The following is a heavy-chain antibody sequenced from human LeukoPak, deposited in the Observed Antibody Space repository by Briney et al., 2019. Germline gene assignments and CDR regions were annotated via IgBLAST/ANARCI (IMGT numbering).Heavy chain of an antibody. CDR1: GNNFATHW. V-gene: IGHV5-51*01. D-gene: IGHD3-22*01. Sequence: GESLKISCKGSGNNFATHWIAWVRQTPGKGLEWIGVIYPVDSDTRYSPTFQGQVTISVDKSTSTAYLQWSSLKASDTAIYYCARTNYYETSGWASGSSPFDMWGRGTMVTVSS. CDR2: IYPVDSDT. CDR3: ARTNYYETSGWASGSSPFDM. J-gene: IGHJ3*02.